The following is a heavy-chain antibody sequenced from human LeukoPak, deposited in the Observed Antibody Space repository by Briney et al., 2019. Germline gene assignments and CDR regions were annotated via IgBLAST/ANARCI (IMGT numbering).Heavy chain of an antibody. CDR1: GFTFNMFW. Sequence: PGGSLRLSCAASGFTFNMFWMTWVRQAPGKGLEWVANIKQDGSEENYGDSVKGRFTISRDNAKNSLYLQMNSLRAEDTAVYYCAKDEGSGTWHYWGQGTLVIVSS. V-gene: IGHV3-7*03. CDR3: AKDEGSGTWHY. D-gene: IGHD2-15*01. J-gene: IGHJ4*02. CDR2: IKQDGSEE.